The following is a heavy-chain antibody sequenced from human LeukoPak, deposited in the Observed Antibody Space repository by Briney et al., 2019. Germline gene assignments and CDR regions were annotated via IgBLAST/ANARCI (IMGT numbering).Heavy chain of an antibody. CDR1: GGTFSSYA. D-gene: IGHD6-6*01. J-gene: IGHJ4*02. V-gene: IGHV1-69*05. CDR2: IIPIFGTA. Sequence: SVKVSCKASGGTFSSYAISWVRQAPGQGLEWMGRIIPIFGTANYAQKFHGRVTITTDESTSTAYMELSSLRSEDTAVYYCAREAARRISMDYWGQGTLVTVSS. CDR3: AREAARRISMDY.